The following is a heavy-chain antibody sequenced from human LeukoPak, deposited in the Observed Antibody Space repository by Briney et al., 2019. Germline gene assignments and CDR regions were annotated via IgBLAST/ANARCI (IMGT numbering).Heavy chain of an antibody. V-gene: IGHV3-48*01. D-gene: IGHD3-22*01. J-gene: IGHJ3*02. CDR3: ARAYDSSGYAFDI. Sequence: GGSLRLSCAASGFTFSTYSMNWVRQAPGKGLEWVSYISSSTSTIYYADSVKGRFTISRDNAKNSLYLQMNSLRAEDTAVYYCARAYDSSGYAFDIWGQGTMVTVSS. CDR1: GFTFSTYS. CDR2: ISSSTSTI.